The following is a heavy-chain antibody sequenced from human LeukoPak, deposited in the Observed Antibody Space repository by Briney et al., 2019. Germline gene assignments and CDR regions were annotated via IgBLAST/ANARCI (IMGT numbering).Heavy chain of an antibody. CDR3: PKQNMSSSYDY. D-gene: IGHD6-6*01. Sequence: GGSLRLSCAASGFTFSSYSMNWVRQAPGKGLEWVSSISSSSSYIYYADSVKGRFTIPRDNYKNTLYRQMNSLRAEHTTVYHWPKQNMSSSYDYWGQGTLVTVSS. CDR1: GFTFSSYS. J-gene: IGHJ4*02. V-gene: IGHV3-21*01. CDR2: ISSSSSYI.